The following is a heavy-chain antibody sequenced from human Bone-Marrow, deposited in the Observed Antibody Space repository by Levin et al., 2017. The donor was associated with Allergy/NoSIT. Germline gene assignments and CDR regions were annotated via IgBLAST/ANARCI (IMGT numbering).Heavy chain of an antibody. D-gene: IGHD3-22*01. Sequence: GGSLRLSCAASGFSFNTYNMHWVRQAPGKGLECISYISSGSGTSDYADSVKGRFTISRDNANNSTYLQMNSLRAEDTAVYYCARETTYYFDTGGDLRAGWYFDLWGRGTLVTVSS. CDR1: GFSFNTYN. CDR2: ISSGSGTS. CDR3: ARETTYYFDTGGDLRAGWYFDL. J-gene: IGHJ2*01. V-gene: IGHV3-48*01.